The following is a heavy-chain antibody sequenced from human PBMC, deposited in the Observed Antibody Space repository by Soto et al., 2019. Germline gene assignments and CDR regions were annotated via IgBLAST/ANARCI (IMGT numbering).Heavy chain of an antibody. Sequence: GGSLRLSCAASGFTFSSYWMHWVRQAPGKGLVWVSRINSDGRSTSYADSVKGRFTISRDNAKNTLYLQMNSLRAEDTAVYYCAREVRPRDLNDYGDYVDYWGQGTLVTVSS. CDR3: AREVRPRDLNDYGDYVDY. D-gene: IGHD4-17*01. J-gene: IGHJ4*02. V-gene: IGHV3-74*01. CDR2: INSDGRST. CDR1: GFTFSSYW.